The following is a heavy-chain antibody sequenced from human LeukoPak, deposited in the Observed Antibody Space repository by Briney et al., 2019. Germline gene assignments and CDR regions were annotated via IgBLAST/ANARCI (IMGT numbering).Heavy chain of an antibody. J-gene: IGHJ4*02. D-gene: IGHD3-10*01. V-gene: IGHV4-39*07. CDR3: ASLKRGGRWFGELSGSWFDY. Sequence: SETLSLTCTVSGGSISSSGHFWAWIRQPPGKGLEWIGSVYYTGNTYYNPSLKSRVSMSADTSKNQFSLKVSSVTAADTAVYYCASLKRGGRWFGELSGSWFDYWGQGTLVTVSS. CDR2: VYYTGNT. CDR1: GGSISSSGHF.